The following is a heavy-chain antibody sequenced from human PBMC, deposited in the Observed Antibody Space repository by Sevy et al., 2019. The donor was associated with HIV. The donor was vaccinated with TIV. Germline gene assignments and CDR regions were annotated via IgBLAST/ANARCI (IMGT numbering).Heavy chain of an antibody. CDR1: GGTFSRYP. V-gene: IGHV1-69*13. CDR2: IIPIFGTT. D-gene: IGHD3-22*01. Sequence: ASVKVSCKASGGTFSRYPFSWVRQAPGQGLEWMGGIIPIFGTTNYAQKFQGRVTITADESTSTAYMELSSLRSEDTAVYYCALAALVTMKVAGGFFEYWGKGTLVTVSS. J-gene: IGHJ4*02. CDR3: ALAALVTMKVAGGFFEY.